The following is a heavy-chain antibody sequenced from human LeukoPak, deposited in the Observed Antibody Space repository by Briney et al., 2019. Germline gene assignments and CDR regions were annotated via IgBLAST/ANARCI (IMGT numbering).Heavy chain of an antibody. CDR3: ARKADYGDYYYMDV. Sequence: ASVKVSCKASGYTFTGYYMHWVRQAPGKGLEWMGGFDPEDGETIYAQKFQGRVTMTEDTSTDTAYMELRSLRSDDTAVYYCARKADYGDYYYMDVWGKGTTVTVSS. CDR2: FDPEDGET. V-gene: IGHV1-24*01. J-gene: IGHJ6*03. CDR1: GYTFTGYY. D-gene: IGHD4-17*01.